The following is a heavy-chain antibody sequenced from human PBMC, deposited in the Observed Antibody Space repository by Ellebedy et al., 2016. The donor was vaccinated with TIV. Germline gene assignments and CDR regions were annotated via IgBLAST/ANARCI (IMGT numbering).Heavy chain of an antibody. CDR2: ISSSSSTI. V-gene: IGHV3-48*02. Sequence: GESLKISCAASGFTFSSYAMTWVRQAPGKGLEWVSYISSSSSTIYYADSVKGRFTISRDNAKNSLYLQMNSLRDEDTAVYYCARELRLRYFDYDYWGQGTLVTVSS. J-gene: IGHJ4*02. D-gene: IGHD3-9*01. CDR1: GFTFSSYA. CDR3: ARELRLRYFDYDY.